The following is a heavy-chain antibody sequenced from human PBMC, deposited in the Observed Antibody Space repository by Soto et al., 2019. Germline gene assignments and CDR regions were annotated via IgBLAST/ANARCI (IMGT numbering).Heavy chain of an antibody. Sequence: SETLSLTCTVSGGSISSGGYYWSWIRQHPGKGLEWIGYIYYSGSTYYNPSLKSRVTISVDTSKNQFSLKLSSVTAADTAVYYCAREYSSSFYYGMDVWGQGTTVTVSS. CDR2: IYYSGST. CDR1: GGSISSGGYY. J-gene: IGHJ6*02. D-gene: IGHD6-6*01. CDR3: AREYSSSFYYGMDV. V-gene: IGHV4-31*03.